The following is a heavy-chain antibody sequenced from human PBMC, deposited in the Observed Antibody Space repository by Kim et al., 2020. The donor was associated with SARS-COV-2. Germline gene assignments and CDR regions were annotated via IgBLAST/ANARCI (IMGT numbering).Heavy chain of an antibody. CDR3: ARGGGNAGGWSYLDY. Sequence: GGSLRLSCAASGFFVSSNYMCWVRQAPGKGLEWVSDVYSGGSTYYAGSVMGRFTISRDDSKNTLYLQMDSLRAEDSAVYYCARGGGNAGGWSYLDYWGQG. CDR2: VYSGGST. CDR1: GFFVSSNY. D-gene: IGHD6-19*01. J-gene: IGHJ4*02. V-gene: IGHV3-53*01.